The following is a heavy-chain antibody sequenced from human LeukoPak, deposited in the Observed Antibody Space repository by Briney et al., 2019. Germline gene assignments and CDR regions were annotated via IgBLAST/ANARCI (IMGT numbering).Heavy chain of an antibody. CDR3: ARVISELREDYWFDP. V-gene: IGHV1-2*04. CDR1: GYTFTGYY. CDR2: INPNSGGT. D-gene: IGHD1-7*01. J-gene: IGHJ5*02. Sequence: GASVKVSCKGSGYTFTGYYMHWVRQAPGQGLEWMGWINPNSGGTNYAQKFQGWVTMTRDTSISTAYMELSRLRSDDTAVYYCARVISELREDYWFDPWGQGTLVTVSS.